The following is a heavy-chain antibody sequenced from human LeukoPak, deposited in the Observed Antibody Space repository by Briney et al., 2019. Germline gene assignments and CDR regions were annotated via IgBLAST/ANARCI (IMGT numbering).Heavy chain of an antibody. CDR3: AKAPHYYDSSGYGN. J-gene: IGHJ4*02. V-gene: IGHV3-23*01. CDR2: ISGSGGST. Sequence: GGSLRLSCAASGFTFSSYAMSWVSQALGKGLEWVSAISGSGGSTYYADSVKGRFTISRDNSKNTLYLQMNSLRAEDTAVYYCAKAPHYYDSSGYGNWGQGTQVTVSS. D-gene: IGHD3-22*01. CDR1: GFTFSSYA.